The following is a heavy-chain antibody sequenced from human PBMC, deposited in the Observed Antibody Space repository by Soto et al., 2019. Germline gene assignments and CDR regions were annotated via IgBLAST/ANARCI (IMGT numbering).Heavy chain of an antibody. CDR2: INHSGST. V-gene: IGHV4-34*01. D-gene: IGHD6-13*01. J-gene: IGHJ4*02. Sequence: SETLSLTCAVYGGSFSGYYWSWIRQPPGKGLEWIGEINHSGSTNYNPSLKSRVTISVDTSKNQFSLKLSSVTAADTAVYYCARGCYDVEQQLVYYFDYWGQGTLVTVSS. CDR1: GGSFSGYY. CDR3: ARGCYDVEQQLVYYFDY.